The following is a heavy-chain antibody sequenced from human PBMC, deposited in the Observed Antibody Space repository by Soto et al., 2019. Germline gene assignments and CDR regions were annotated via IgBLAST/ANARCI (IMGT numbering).Heavy chain of an antibody. CDR2: INHSGST. D-gene: IGHD4-17*01. V-gene: IGHV4-34*01. CDR1: GGSFSGYY. J-gene: IGHJ5*02. Sequence: QVQLQQWGAGLLKPSETLSLTCAVYGGSFSGYYWSWIRQPPGKGLEWIGEINHSGSTNYNPSLKSRVTISVDTSKNQSSLKLSSVPAADTAVYYCARATTVTTQRFDPWGQGTLVTVSS. CDR3: ARATTVTTQRFDP.